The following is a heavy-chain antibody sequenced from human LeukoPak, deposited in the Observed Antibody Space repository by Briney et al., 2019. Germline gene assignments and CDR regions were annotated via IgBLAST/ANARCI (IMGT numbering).Heavy chain of an antibody. Sequence: GGSLRLSCAASCFTVSSNYMTWVRQSPVKGLEWVSVIYSGGSTFYADSVKGRFAISRDSSKNTVYLQMNSLRAEDTAVYYCAGSDSWYTLDYWGQGTLVTIPS. J-gene: IGHJ4*02. V-gene: IGHV3-53*01. CDR1: CFTVSSNY. CDR2: IYSGGST. CDR3: AGSDSWYTLDY. D-gene: IGHD6-13*01.